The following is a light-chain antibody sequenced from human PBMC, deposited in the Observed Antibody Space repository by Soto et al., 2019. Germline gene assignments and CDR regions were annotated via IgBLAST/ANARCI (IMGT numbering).Light chain of an antibody. Sequence: DIQMSQSPSSXSASVGDRVTITCRASQGIRNQLAWYQQKPGKAPKRLIYAASTLQRGVPSRFSGSGSGTEFTLTISSLQPEDFATYYCLQNDFYPRTFGQGTKVDIK. CDR3: LQNDFYPRT. CDR1: QGIRNQ. CDR2: AAS. J-gene: IGKJ1*01. V-gene: IGKV1-17*01.